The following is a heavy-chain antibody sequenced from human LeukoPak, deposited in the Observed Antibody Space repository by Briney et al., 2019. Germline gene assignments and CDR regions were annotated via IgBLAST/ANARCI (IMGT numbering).Heavy chain of an antibody. CDR2: INSDGSST. J-gene: IGHJ4*02. D-gene: IGHD4-17*01. CDR1: GFTFSSYW. V-gene: IGHV3-74*01. Sequence: GGSLRLSCAASGFTFSSYWMHWVRQAPGKGLVWVSRINSDGSSTSYADSVKGRFTISRDNSKNTLYLQMNSLRAEDTAVYYCARWSYGDSFDYWGQGTLVTVSS. CDR3: ARWSYGDSFDY.